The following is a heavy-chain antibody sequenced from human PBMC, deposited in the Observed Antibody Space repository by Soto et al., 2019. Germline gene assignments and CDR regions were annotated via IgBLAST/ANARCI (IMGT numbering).Heavy chain of an antibody. V-gene: IGHV3-30-3*01. CDR1: GFTFSSYA. D-gene: IGHD2-8*01. J-gene: IGHJ4*02. Sequence: PGGSLRLSCAASGFTFSSYAMHWVRQAPGKGLEWAAVISYDGSNKYYADSVKGRFTISRDNSKNTLYLQMNSLRAEDTAVYYCARDFPPGRGYCTNGVCFFFDYWGQGTLVTVSS. CDR2: ISYDGSNK. CDR3: ARDFPPGRGYCTNGVCFFFDY.